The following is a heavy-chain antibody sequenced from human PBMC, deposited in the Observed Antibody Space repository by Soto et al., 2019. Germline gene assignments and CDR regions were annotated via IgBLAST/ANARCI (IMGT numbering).Heavy chain of an antibody. CDR2: IYYSGST. Sequence: SETLSLTCTVSGDSISSSSNYWGWIRQPPGKGLEYIGSIYYSGSTNYNPSLKSRVTISIDTSNNQFSLKLSSLTATDTAVYYCARLPQAAQLDYWGQGALVTVSS. CDR1: GDSISSSSNY. D-gene: IGHD2-15*01. V-gene: IGHV4-39*01. J-gene: IGHJ4*02. CDR3: ARLPQAAQLDY.